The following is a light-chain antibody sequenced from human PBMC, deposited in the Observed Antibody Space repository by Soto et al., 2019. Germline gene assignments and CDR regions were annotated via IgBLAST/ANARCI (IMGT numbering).Light chain of an antibody. Sequence: VMTQSPATLSVPPAGRATLSCRASQPVSGPLAWHQQRPGQPPRLLIYDASTRATGIPARFVGSGSGTYFTVPIGSLQSEDSGVYSGQEYNDWPRTFGPGTMVDIK. CDR3: QEYNDWPRT. CDR2: DAS. V-gene: IGKV3-15*01. J-gene: IGKJ3*01. CDR1: QPVSGP.